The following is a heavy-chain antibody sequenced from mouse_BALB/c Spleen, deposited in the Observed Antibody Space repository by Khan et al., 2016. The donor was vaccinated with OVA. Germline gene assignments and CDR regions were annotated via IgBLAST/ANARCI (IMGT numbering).Heavy chain of an antibody. CDR2: IRLKSDDYVT. J-gene: IGHJ2*01. D-gene: IGHD6-1*01. Sequence: EVQLVESGGGLVQPGGSMKLSCDASGFTFSNYWMNWVRQSPEKGLEWVAEIRLKSDDYVTHYAESVKGRFTISRYDSKSIIYLQMNNLRAEGTGIYYCWILLWGQGTTLTVSS. V-gene: IGHV6-6*02. CDR1: GFTFSNYW. CDR3: WILL.